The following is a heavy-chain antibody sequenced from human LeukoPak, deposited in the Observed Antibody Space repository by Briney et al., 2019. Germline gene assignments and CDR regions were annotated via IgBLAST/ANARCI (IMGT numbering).Heavy chain of an antibody. CDR2: ISGSSNYI. Sequence: GGSLRLSCAASGFTFSGYSINWVRQAPGKGLEWVASISGSSNYIHYADSVKGRFSISRDNANNSLYLQMNSLRAEDTAVYYCARDLMVYAFFDYWGLGTLVTVSS. J-gene: IGHJ4*02. CDR3: ARDLMVYAFFDY. CDR1: GFTFSGYS. V-gene: IGHV3-21*01. D-gene: IGHD2-8*01.